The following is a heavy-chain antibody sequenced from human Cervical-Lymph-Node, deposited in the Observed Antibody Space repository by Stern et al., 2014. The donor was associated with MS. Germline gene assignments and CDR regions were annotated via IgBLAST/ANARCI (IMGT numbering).Heavy chain of an antibody. V-gene: IGHV1-18*01. CDR3: ARRSGSYSFDY. CDR2: ISTYNGRT. J-gene: IGHJ4*02. CDR1: GYTFTNYG. D-gene: IGHD1-26*01. Sequence: QVQLVQSGAEVKKPGASVKVSCKPTGYTFTNYGISWVRQAPGQGLEWMGWISTYNGRTNYAQKLQSRLTMTRDTSTSTAYMDLRSLTSDDTAVYYCARRSGSYSFDYWGQGTLVTVSS.